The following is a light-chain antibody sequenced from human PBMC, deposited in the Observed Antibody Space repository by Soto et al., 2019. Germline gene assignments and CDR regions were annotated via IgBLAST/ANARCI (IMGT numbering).Light chain of an antibody. CDR1: QIIITY. CDR2: AAS. CDR3: QQSYSTPYT. V-gene: IGKV1-39*01. Sequence: DIQMTQSPSPLSASVGDRVTITCRASQIIITYLNWYQQKPGKAPRLLIYAASSLQSGVPSRFSGSGSGTDFTRTISSLQPEDFATYYCQQSYSTPYTFGLGTKLEIK. J-gene: IGKJ2*01.